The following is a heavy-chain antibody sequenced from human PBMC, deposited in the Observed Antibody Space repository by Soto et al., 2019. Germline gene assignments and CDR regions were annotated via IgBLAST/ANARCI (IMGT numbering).Heavy chain of an antibody. V-gene: IGHV4-31*03. J-gene: IGHJ4*02. Sequence: QVHLHEWGAGPVTPSQTLSLTCTVSGGSISSGGYHWNWIRRHPGKGLEWIGYIYYSGSTYYYPSLKSRVTISVDTSKNQFSLKLTSVTAADTAVYYCARGYGGHQLLPFDYWGQGTLVIVSS. D-gene: IGHD5-12*01. CDR2: IYYSGST. CDR1: GGSISSGGYH. CDR3: ARGYGGHQLLPFDY.